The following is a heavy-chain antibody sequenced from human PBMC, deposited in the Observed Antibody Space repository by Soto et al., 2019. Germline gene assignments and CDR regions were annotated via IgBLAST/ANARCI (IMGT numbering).Heavy chain of an antibody. CDR3: ARGSTDSYPGSRIFDF. D-gene: IGHD3-10*01. CDR1: GLTFGSRA. V-gene: IGHV3-23*01. J-gene: IGHJ4*02. Sequence: GGSLRLSCVASGLTFGSRAMTWVRQAPGEGLQWVSTITDTGGDAKYADSVRGRFVISRDNSKKTLYLQMTSLTAEDSAMYYCARGSTDSYPGSRIFDFWGRGTMVTVYS. CDR2: ITDTGGDA.